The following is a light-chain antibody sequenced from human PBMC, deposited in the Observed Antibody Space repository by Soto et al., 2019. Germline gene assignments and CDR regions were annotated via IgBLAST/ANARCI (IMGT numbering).Light chain of an antibody. J-gene: IGLJ1*01. CDR1: SRDVTDSDS. CDR2: DFT. Sequence: QSALTQPAPVSGSPGQSVTISCAGASRDVTDSDSVSWYQHRPGEAPELKILDFTYRPSGVSDRFSGSLSADTASLTISGLQVEDEGDYYCVSYTNPGTYVFGPGTKLTVL. V-gene: IGLV2-14*03. CDR3: VSYTNPGTYV.